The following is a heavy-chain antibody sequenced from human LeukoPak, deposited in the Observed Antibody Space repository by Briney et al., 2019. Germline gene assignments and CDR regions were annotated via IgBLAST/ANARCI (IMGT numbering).Heavy chain of an antibody. CDR1: GGSISSYY. CDR2: IYYSGST. Sequence: PSETLSLTCTVSGGSISSYYWSWIRQPPGKGLEWIGYIYYSGSTNYNPSLKSRVTISVDTSKNQFSLKLSSVTAADTAVYYCASGGRKYGSRSYYPPSAFDIWGQGTMVTVSS. V-gene: IGHV4-59*01. CDR3: ASGGRKYGSRSYYPPSAFDI. J-gene: IGHJ3*02. D-gene: IGHD3-10*01.